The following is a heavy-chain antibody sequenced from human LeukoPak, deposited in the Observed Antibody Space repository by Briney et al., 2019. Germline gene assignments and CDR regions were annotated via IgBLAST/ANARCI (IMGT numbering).Heavy chain of an antibody. V-gene: IGHV4-4*07. Sequence: SETLPLTCTVSGGSINDYYWTWIRQPSGQGLEWLGRIHTGGSTNYNPSLRRRLTMSVDTSKNQFSLKLSSVTAADTAVYYCASQRKYSTSWPFFDYWGQGTLVTVSS. J-gene: IGHJ4*02. D-gene: IGHD6-13*01. CDR1: GGSINDYY. CDR3: ASQRKYSTSWPFFDY. CDR2: IHTGGST.